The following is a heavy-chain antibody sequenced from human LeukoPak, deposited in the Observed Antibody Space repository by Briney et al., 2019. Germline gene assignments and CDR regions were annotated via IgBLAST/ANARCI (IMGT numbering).Heavy chain of an antibody. CDR3: ARDYNRNDFYGDYRYLQH. J-gene: IGHJ1*01. CDR1: GDSISSSDYY. CDR2: INNSGTT. D-gene: IGHD4-17*01. Sequence: PSETLSLTCTVSGDSISSSDYYWGWIRQPPGKGLEWIGIINNSGTTHYNSSLKSRVTISVDTSKNQFSLKLSSVTAADAAVYYCARDYNRNDFYGDYRYLQHWGQGTLVTVSS. V-gene: IGHV4-39*07.